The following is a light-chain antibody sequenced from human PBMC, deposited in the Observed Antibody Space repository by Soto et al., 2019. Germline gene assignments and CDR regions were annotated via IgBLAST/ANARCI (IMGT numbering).Light chain of an antibody. Sequence: DSVMTQSPGTLSLSPGERVTLSCRASQSISSNYLAWYQQKPGQSPRLLIYGASSRATGIPDRFSGSGSGTDFTLTISRLEPEDFAVYYCQQYGSSPFTFGGGTKVDI. V-gene: IGKV3-20*01. J-gene: IGKJ4*01. CDR1: QSISSNY. CDR3: QQYGSSPFT. CDR2: GAS.